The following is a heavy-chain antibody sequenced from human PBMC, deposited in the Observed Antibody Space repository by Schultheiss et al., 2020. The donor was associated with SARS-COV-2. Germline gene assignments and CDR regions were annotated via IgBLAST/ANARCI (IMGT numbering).Heavy chain of an antibody. CDR1: GGSISSGAFS. CDR3: ARTADIVLMVWNV. D-gene: IGHD2-8*01. V-gene: IGHV4-30-4*07. J-gene: IGHJ6*02. CDR2: FYSGGRT. Sequence: SETLSLTCAVSGGSISSGAFSWSWIRQPPGKGLEWIGYFYSGGRTIYNPSLKARFNMSVDTSKNQFSLKLSSVTAADTAVYYCARTADIVLMVWNVWGQGTTVTVSS.